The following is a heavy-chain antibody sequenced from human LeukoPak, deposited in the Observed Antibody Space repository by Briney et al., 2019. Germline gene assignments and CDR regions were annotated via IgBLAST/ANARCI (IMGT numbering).Heavy chain of an antibody. D-gene: IGHD3-22*01. CDR2: VDPEDGET. CDR3: ASPNYDSSGRFDY. CDR1: GYTFTDYY. V-gene: IGHV1-69-2*01. J-gene: IGHJ4*02. Sequence: ASVKISCKVSGYTFTDYYMHWVQQAPGKGLEWMGLVDPEDGETIYAEKFQGRVTITADTSTDTAYMELSSLRSEDTAVYYCASPNYDSSGRFDYWGQGTLVTVSS.